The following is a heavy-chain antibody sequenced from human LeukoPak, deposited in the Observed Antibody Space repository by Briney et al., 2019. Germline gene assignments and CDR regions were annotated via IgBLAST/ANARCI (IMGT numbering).Heavy chain of an antibody. CDR1: GFTFSSYA. CDR3: ARGDDGNYPAGDY. D-gene: IGHD1-7*01. CDR2: IWYDGTNK. Sequence: PGGSLRLSCAASGFTFSSYAIHWVRQAPGKGLEWVAVIWYDGTNKYYADSVKGRFTISRDNSENTLYLQMNSLRAEDTAVYYCARGDDGNYPAGDYWGQGTLVTVSS. J-gene: IGHJ4*02. V-gene: IGHV3-33*01.